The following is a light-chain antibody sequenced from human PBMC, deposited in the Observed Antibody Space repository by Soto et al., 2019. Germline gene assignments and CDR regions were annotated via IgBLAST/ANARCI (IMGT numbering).Light chain of an antibody. CDR1: RTVDSTY. V-gene: IGKV3-20*01. CDR3: QQYVGSSRT. Sequence: ENVLKQSPGTLSMSPGERATLSCTASRTVDSTYLAWYQQKPGQAPRLLIYAVSDRATGTPDRFSGSGSGTDFTLTISRLEPEDFAVYYCQQYVGSSRTFGQGTKVDI. J-gene: IGKJ1*01. CDR2: AVS.